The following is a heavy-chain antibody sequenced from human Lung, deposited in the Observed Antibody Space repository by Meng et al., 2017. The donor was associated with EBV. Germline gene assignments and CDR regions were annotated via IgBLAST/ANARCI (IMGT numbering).Heavy chain of an antibody. CDR2: TYYRSKWYN. J-gene: IGHJ4*02. CDR3: ARSGSSRWIEY. CDR1: GDSVYCNRRA. V-gene: IGHV6-1*01. D-gene: IGHD6-19*01. Sequence: VQPHQPGPGLAKPSQALTLPCAISGDSVYCNRRAWNPIRQCPARGVEWQDRTYYRSKWYNGSEVSVKSRITINPDPSKNQFSLQLHSVNPEDTAMYYCARSGSSRWIEYWGQGTLVTVSS.